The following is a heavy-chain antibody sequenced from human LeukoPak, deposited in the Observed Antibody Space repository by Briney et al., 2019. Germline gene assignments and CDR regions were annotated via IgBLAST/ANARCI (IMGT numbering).Heavy chain of an antibody. J-gene: IGHJ4*02. CDR1: GGSISSGDYY. V-gene: IGHV4-30-4*01. CDR3: ARGYYDILTGYYNGPDY. Sequence: SETLSLTCTVSGGSISSGDYYWSWIRQPPGKGLEWIGYIYYSGSTYYNPSLKSRVTISVDTSKNQFSLKLSSVTAADTAVYYCARGYYDILTGYYNGPDYWGQGTLVTVPS. CDR2: IYYSGST. D-gene: IGHD3-9*01.